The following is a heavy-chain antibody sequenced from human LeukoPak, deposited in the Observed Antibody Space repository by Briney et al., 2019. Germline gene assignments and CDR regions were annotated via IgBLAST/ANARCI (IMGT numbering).Heavy chain of an antibody. CDR3: ARGRGGSGSYYDFDY. CDR2: MNPNSGNT. D-gene: IGHD3-10*01. J-gene: IGHJ4*02. V-gene: IGHV1-8*01. CDR1: GYTFTSYD. Sequence: ASVKVSCKASGYTFTSYDINWVRQATGQGFEWMGWMNPNSGNTGYAQKFQGRVTMTRNTSISTAYMELSSLRSEDTAVYYCARGRGGSGSYYDFDYWGQGTLVTVSS.